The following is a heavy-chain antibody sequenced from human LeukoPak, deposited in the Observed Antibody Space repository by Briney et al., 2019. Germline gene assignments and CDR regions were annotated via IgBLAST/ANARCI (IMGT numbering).Heavy chain of an antibody. J-gene: IGHJ6*04. CDR3: AKDSDVYCSGASCYVDV. CDR1: GFTFRMYA. Sequence: GGSLRLSSAATGFTFRMYAMHWVRQAPGQGLEWVAVIWYDGSNKYHADSVTGRFTISRDNSRNTLYLQMNSLRAEDTAIYYCAKDSDVYCSGASCYVDVWGKGTTVTVSS. CDR2: IWYDGSNK. V-gene: IGHV3-33*06. D-gene: IGHD2-2*01.